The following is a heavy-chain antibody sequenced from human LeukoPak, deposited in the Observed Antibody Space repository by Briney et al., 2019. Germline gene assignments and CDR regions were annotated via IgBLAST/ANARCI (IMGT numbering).Heavy chain of an antibody. CDR2: IKDDGSEK. Sequence: PGGSLRLSCVGSGFTFSSYWMTWVRQAPGKGLEWVANIKDDGSEKYSVDSVKGRFTISRDNSKNTLYLQMNSLRAKDTAVYYCANSRAVMITFGGVIVNWFDPWGQGTLVTVSS. D-gene: IGHD3-16*02. V-gene: IGHV3-7*03. J-gene: IGHJ5*02. CDR3: ANSRAVMITFGGVIVNWFDP. CDR1: GFTFSSYW.